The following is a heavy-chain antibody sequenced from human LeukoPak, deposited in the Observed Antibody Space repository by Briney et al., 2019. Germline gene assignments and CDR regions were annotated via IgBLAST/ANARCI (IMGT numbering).Heavy chain of an antibody. CDR2: ISHSGANT. CDR3: AKDIEAST. Sequence: GGSLRLSCAASGFSVNNLYMSWVRQAPGKGLEWVSLISHSGANTFYADSVKGRFSVSRDNSKNTMYLQMNSLRAEDTAVYYCAKDIEASTWGQGTLVAVSS. J-gene: IGHJ4*02. D-gene: IGHD2-15*01. CDR1: GFSVNNLY. V-gene: IGHV3-23*01.